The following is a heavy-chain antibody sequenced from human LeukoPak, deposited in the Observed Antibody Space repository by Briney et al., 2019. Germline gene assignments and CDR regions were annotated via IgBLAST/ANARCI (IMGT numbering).Heavy chain of an antibody. D-gene: IGHD6-19*01. J-gene: IGHJ4*02. CDR3: ARDGSVSSRLQWLVPDY. CDR1: GFTFSSSG. CDR2: ISYDGSIN. V-gene: IGHV3-30*03. Sequence: QSGRSLRLSCAASGFTFSSSGMHWVRQAPGKGLAWVAVISYDGSINYYEDSVKGRFTISRDDSKNTVFLQMNSLRVEDTAMYYCARDGSVSSRLQWLVPDYWGQGTLVTVSS.